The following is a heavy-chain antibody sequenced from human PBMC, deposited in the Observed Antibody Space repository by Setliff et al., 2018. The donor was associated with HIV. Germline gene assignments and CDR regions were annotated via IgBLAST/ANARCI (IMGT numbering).Heavy chain of an antibody. CDR1: AXXXTXXD. Sequence: VASVKVSCKASAXXXTXXDRHXVRQAPXQGLEWMGWINPNSSYTNYAQKFQGXXXXXRDTSISTAYMGLSRLRSDDTAVYYCARRVPPIPSGDLDYWGQGTXXXVSS. CDR3: ARRVPPIPSGDLDY. V-gene: IGHV1-2*02. J-gene: IGHJ4*02. D-gene: IGHD4-17*01. CDR2: INPNSSYT.